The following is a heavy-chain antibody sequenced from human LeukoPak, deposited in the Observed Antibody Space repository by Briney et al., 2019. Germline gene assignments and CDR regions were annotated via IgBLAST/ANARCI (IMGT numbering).Heavy chain of an antibody. CDR2: ITSSGTTT. CDR3: GRDPDYGDPY. J-gene: IGHJ4*02. Sequence: PGGSLRLSCSASGFSFSDSYMSWFRLSPEKGLEWIAYITSSGTTTEYADSVKGRFTISRVNAKNSLYLQMNSLRSEDTAVYYCGRDPDYGDPYWGQGTLVTVSS. V-gene: IGHV3-11*01. D-gene: IGHD4/OR15-4a*01. CDR1: GFSFSDSY.